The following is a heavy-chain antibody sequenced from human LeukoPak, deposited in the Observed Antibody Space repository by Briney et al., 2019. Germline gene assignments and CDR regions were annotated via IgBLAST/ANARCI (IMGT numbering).Heavy chain of an antibody. J-gene: IGHJ4*02. V-gene: IGHV3-33*01. Sequence: PEGSLRLSCAASGFTFSSYGRHWVRQAPGKGLEWVAVIWYDGSNKYYADSVKGRFTISRDNSKNTLYLQMNSLRAEDTAVYYCARDAGSGWLSLGYWGQGTLVTVSS. CDR2: IWYDGSNK. CDR3: ARDAGSGWLSLGY. CDR1: GFTFSSYG. D-gene: IGHD6-19*01.